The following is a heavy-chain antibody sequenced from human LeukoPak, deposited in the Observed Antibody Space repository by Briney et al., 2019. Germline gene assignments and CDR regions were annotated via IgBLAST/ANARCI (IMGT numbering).Heavy chain of an antibody. V-gene: IGHV4-59*01. CDR3: ARDHTGDSSGPEAAYMDV. CDR1: GDSISSDY. Sequence: KPSETLSLTCTVSGDSISSDYWSWIRQPPGKGLEWIGYIYYRGSTNYNPSLKSRVTISVDTSKNQFSLKLSSVTAADTAVYYCARDHTGDSSGPEAAYMDVWGKGTTVTVSS. D-gene: IGHD6-19*01. J-gene: IGHJ6*03. CDR2: IYYRGST.